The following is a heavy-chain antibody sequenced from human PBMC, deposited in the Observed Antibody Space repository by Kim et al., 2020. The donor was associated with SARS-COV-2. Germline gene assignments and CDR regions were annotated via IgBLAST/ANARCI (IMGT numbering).Heavy chain of an antibody. CDR2: IYYSGST. J-gene: IGHJ4*02. Sequence: SETLSLTCTVSGGSISIGGYYWSWIRQHPGKGLEWFGYIYYSGSTYYNPSLKSRVTISVDTSKNQFSLKLSSVTAADTAVYYCARDLRSPPESYFDYWGQGTLVTVSS. CDR3: ARDLRSPPESYFDY. CDR1: GGSISIGGYY. V-gene: IGHV4-31*03.